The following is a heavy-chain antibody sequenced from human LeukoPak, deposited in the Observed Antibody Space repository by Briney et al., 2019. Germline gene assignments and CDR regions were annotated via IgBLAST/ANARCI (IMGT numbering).Heavy chain of an antibody. CDR1: GGTFISYA. V-gene: IGHV1-69*13. CDR3: ARDAHYGDYSGEGYNWFDP. Sequence: SVKVSCKASGGTFISYAISWVRQAPGQGPEWMGGIIPIFGTANYAQKFQGRVTITADESTSTAYMELSSLRSEDTAVYYCARDAHYGDYSGEGYNWFDPWGQGTLVTVSS. D-gene: IGHD4-17*01. J-gene: IGHJ5*02. CDR2: IIPIFGTA.